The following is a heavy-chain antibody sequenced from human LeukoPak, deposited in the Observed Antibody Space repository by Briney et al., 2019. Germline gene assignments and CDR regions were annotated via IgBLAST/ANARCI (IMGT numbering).Heavy chain of an antibody. Sequence: PLGTLSLTCAFSGVSIISSHWWGWARQSPGKGLEWIGEIYHSGTTNYNPSLNSRVTMSVDKSKQQFSLNLRSVTAADTAVYYCATYFYGDYGSYYFDRWGQGTLVTVSS. CDR1: GVSIISSHW. J-gene: IGHJ4*02. CDR3: ATYFYGDYGSYYFDR. V-gene: IGHV4-4*02. D-gene: IGHD4-17*01. CDR2: IYHSGTT.